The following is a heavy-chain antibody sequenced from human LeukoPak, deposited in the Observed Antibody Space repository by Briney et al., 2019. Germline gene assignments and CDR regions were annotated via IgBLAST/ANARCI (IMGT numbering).Heavy chain of an antibody. D-gene: IGHD3-3*01. J-gene: IGHJ3*02. CDR2: IYTSGST. V-gene: IGHV4-4*07. CDR3: ARGGTYYDFWSGYHSDAFDI. CDR1: GGSISSYY. Sequence: SETLSLTCTVSGGSISSYYWSWIRQPAGKGLEWIGRIYTSGSTNYNPSLKSRVTMSVDTSKNQFSLKLSSVTAADTAVYYCARGGTYYDFWSGYHSDAFDIWGQGTMVTVSS.